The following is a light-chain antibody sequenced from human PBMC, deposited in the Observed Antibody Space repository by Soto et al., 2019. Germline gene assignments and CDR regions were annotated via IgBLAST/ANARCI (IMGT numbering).Light chain of an antibody. Sequence: QSALAQPASVSGSPGQSITISCTGTSSDVGGYNYVSWFQHHPGKAPKLIIYEVSYRPSGVSNRFSGSKSGDTASLTISGIQAEEEADYYCSSFTNTITRYAFGTGTKVTVL. CDR2: EVS. J-gene: IGLJ1*01. CDR3: SSFTNTITRYA. V-gene: IGLV2-14*01. CDR1: SSDVGGYNY.